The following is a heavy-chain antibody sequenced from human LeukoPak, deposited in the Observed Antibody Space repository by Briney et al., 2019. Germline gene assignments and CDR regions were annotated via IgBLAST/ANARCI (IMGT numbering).Heavy chain of an antibody. V-gene: IGHV4-59*01. D-gene: IGHD2/OR15-2a*01. J-gene: IGHJ5*02. CDR2: TYYSGST. CDR1: GGSISSYY. CDR3: ARHALISGNWFDP. Sequence: SETLSLTCTVSGGSISSYYWSWIRQPPGKGLEWIGYTYYSGSTNYNPSLKSRVTISVDTSKNHFSLKLSSVNAADTAVYYCARHALISGNWFDPWGQGTLVTVSS.